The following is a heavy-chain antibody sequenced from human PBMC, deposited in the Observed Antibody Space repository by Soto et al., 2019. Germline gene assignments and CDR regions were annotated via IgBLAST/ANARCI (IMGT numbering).Heavy chain of an antibody. J-gene: IGHJ4*02. CDR3: ARDRGWQTFDY. CDR2: IWYDGSNK. V-gene: IGHV3-33*01. CDR1: GFTFSSYG. D-gene: IGHD3-10*01. Sequence: GGSLRLSCAASGFTFSSYGMHWVRKAPGKGLEWVAVIWYDGSNKYYVDSVKGRFIISRDNAKNSLYLQMNSLRAEDTAVYYCARDRGWQTFDYWGRGTLVTVSS.